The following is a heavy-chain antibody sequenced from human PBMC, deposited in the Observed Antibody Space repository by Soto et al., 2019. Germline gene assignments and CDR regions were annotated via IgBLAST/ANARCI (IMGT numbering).Heavy chain of an antibody. CDR1: GFTFSDYA. J-gene: IGHJ4*02. CDR3: VRGLGRYSSGWDVDS. Sequence: QVQLVESGGGVVQPGRSLRLSCAASGFTFSDYAMHWVRQAPGKGLEWVAVTSYDGGTKYYADSVKGRFTISRDNSKNTLYVQMNSLRSENTAEDYCVRGLGRYSSGWDVDSRGQGTLVTVSS. V-gene: IGHV3-30-3*01. CDR2: TSYDGGTK. D-gene: IGHD6-19*01.